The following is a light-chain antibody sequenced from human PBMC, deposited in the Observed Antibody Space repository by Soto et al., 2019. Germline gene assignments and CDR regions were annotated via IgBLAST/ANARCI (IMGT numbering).Light chain of an antibody. J-gene: IGKJ1*01. Sequence: DIQMTQSPSTLSASVGDRVTITCRASQSTSSWLAWFQQKPGKAPKLLIYKASNLQSGVPSRFSGSGSGTEFTLTISGLQPDDFATYYCQQYNSYPWTFGQGTKVEIK. CDR2: KAS. V-gene: IGKV1-5*03. CDR1: QSTSSW. CDR3: QQYNSYPWT.